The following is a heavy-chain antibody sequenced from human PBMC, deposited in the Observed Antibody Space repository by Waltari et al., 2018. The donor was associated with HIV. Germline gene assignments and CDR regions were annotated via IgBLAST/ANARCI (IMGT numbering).Heavy chain of an antibody. V-gene: IGHV3-48*01. CDR2: ISSSSSTI. CDR1: GFTLRSYS. CDR3: ARDGGFWTDDY. D-gene: IGHD3-3*01. J-gene: IGHJ4*02. Sequence: EVQLVESGAGLVQPGGCLRLSCAASGFTLRSYSMTWVRQAPGKGLEWVSYISSSSSTIYYADSVKGRFTISRDNAKNSLYLQMNSLRAEDTAVYYCARDGGFWTDDYWGQGTLVTVSS.